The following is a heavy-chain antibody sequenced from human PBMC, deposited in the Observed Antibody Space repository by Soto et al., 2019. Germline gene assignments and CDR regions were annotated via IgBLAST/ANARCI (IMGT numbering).Heavy chain of an antibody. V-gene: IGHV3-23*01. J-gene: IGHJ6*02. CDR3: AKDLHRYGMDV. CDR1: GFTFSDYF. CDR2: VNKDGGTT. Sequence: EVQLLESGGGLVQPGESLRLSCAASGFTFSDYFMNWVRRAPGKGLEWVSGVNKDGGTTQNADFVRGRFTISRDNSRNTLYLQMNSVRAEDTHLYYCAKDLHRYGMDVWGQGTTVTVS. D-gene: IGHD1-20*01.